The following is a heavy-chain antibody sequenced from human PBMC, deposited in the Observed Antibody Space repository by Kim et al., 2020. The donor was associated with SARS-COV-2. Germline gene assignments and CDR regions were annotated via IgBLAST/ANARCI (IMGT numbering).Heavy chain of an antibody. J-gene: IGHJ6*02. D-gene: IGHD3-10*01. CDR1: GGSVSSGSYY. CDR3: ARLYGSGSHFYYYYYGMDV. CDR2: IYYSGST. Sequence: SETLSLTCTVSGGSVSSGSYYWSWIRQPPGKGLEWIGYIYYSGSTNYNPSLKSRVTISVDTSKNQFSLKLSSVTAADTAVCYCARLYGSGSHFYYYYYGMDVWGQGTTVTVSS. V-gene: IGHV4-61*01.